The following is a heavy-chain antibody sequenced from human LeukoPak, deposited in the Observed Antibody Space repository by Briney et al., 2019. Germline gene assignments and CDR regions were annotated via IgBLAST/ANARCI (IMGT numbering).Heavy chain of an antibody. Sequence: ASVKVSCKASGYTFTGYYMHWVRQAPGQGLEWMGRINPNSGGTNYAQKFQGRVTVTRDTSISTAYMELRRLRSDDTAVYYCARVKGYSSSWAFRYWGQGTLVTVSS. CDR2: INPNSGGT. J-gene: IGHJ4*02. CDR1: GYTFTGYY. CDR3: ARVKGYSSSWAFRY. D-gene: IGHD6-13*01. V-gene: IGHV1-2*06.